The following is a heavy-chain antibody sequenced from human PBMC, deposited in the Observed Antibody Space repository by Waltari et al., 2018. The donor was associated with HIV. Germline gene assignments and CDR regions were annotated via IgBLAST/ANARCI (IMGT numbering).Heavy chain of an antibody. CDR3: ARGLRKKGWFDP. D-gene: IGHD3-3*01. V-gene: IGHV4-34*01. J-gene: IGHJ5*02. Sequence: QVQLQQWGAGLLKPSETLSLTCAVYGGSFSGYYWSWIRQPPGKGLEWMGESNHSGSTNYNPSLNSRVTISVDTSKNQFSLELSSVTAAGTAVYYCARGLRKKGWFDPWGQGTLVTVSS. CDR2: SNHSGST. CDR1: GGSFSGYY.